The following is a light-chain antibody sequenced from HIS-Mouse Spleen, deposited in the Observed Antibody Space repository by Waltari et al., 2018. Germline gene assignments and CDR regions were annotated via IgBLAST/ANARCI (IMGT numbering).Light chain of an antibody. CDR3: YSTDSSGNHRV. J-gene: IGLJ2*01. Sequence: SYELTQPPSVSVSPGPTARITCSGDALPKQYAYLYQQKSGQAPVLVIYEDSKRPSGIPERFSGSSSGTMATLTISGAQVEDEADYYCYSTDSSGNHRVFGGGTKLTVL. V-gene: IGLV3-10*01. CDR2: EDS. CDR1: ALPKQY.